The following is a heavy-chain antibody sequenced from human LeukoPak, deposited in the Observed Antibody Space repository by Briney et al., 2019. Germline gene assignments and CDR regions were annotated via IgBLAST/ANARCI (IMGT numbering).Heavy chain of an antibody. D-gene: IGHD1-26*01. V-gene: IGHV4-34*01. CDR2: INHSGST. Sequence: SETLSLTCAVYGGSFSGYYWSWIRQPPGQGLEWIGEINHSGSTNYNPSLKSRVTISVDTSKNQFSLKLSSVTAADTAVYYCARGRAGDRTYYWGQGTLVTVSS. CDR3: ARGRAGDRTYY. J-gene: IGHJ4*02. CDR1: GGSFSGYY.